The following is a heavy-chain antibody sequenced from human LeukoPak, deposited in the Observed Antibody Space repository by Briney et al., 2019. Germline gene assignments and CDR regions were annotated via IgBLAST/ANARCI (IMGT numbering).Heavy chain of an antibody. CDR3: ARDGIRATVTMVPYWYFDL. CDR1: GGTFSSYA. J-gene: IGHJ2*01. CDR2: IIPIFGTA. V-gene: IGHV1-69*13. D-gene: IGHD4-17*01. Sequence: VKVSCKASGGTFSSYAISWVRQAPGQGLEWMGGIIPIFGTANYAQKFQGRVTITTDESTSTAYMELSSLRSEDTAVYYCARDGIRATVTMVPYWYFDLWGRGTLVTVSS.